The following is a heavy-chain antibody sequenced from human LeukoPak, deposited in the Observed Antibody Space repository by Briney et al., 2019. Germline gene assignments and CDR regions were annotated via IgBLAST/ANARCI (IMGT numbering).Heavy chain of an antibody. CDR3: AKFPYSSSWVPFDY. V-gene: IGHV3-23*01. Sequence: GGSLRLSCPAYGFTFSSYATSWVRQAPGKGLEWVSAISGSGGSTYYADSVKGRFTISRDNSKNTLYLQMNSLRAEDTAVYYCAKFPYSSSWVPFDYWGPGTLVTVSS. CDR2: ISGSGGST. D-gene: IGHD6-13*01. J-gene: IGHJ4*02. CDR1: GFTFSSYA.